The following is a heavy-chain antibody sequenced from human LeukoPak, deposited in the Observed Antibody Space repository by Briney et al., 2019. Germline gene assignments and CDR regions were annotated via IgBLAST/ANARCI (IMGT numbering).Heavy chain of an antibody. J-gene: IGHJ4*02. CDR1: GFTFSSYG. Sequence: PGGSLRLSCAASGFTFSSYGMSWVRQAPGKGLEWVSAISGSGGSTYYADSVKGRFTISRDNSKNTLYLQMNSLKTEDTAVYYCTTMTIVPTDYWGQGTLVTVSS. D-gene: IGHD2-2*01. CDR3: TTMTIVPTDY. V-gene: IGHV3-23*01. CDR2: ISGSGGST.